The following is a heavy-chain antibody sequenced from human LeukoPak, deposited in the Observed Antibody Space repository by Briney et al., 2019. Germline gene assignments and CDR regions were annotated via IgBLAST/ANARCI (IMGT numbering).Heavy chain of an antibody. J-gene: IGHJ3*02. V-gene: IGHV1-46*01. D-gene: IGHD2-15*01. Sequence: ASVKVSCKASGYTFTSYYMHWVRQAPGQGLEWMGMINPSGGSTSYAQKFQGRVTMTRDTSTSTVYMELSSLRSEDTAVYYCARAPEALYCSGGSCYSAFDAFDIWGQGTMVTVSS. CDR1: GYTFTSYY. CDR3: ARAPEALYCSGGSCYSAFDAFDI. CDR2: INPSGGST.